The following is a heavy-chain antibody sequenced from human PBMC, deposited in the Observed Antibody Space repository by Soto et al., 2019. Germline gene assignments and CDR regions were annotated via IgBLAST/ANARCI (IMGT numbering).Heavy chain of an antibody. Sequence: QLQLQESGPGLVKPSETLSLTCTVSGGSISSSSYYWGWIRQPPGKGLEWIGSIYYSGSTYYNPSLKSRVTISVDTSKNQFSLKRSSVTAADTAVYYCARHPEDTKIAAAGLDYWGQGTLVTVSS. CDR3: ARHPEDTKIAAAGLDY. V-gene: IGHV4-39*01. CDR2: IYYSGST. J-gene: IGHJ4*02. CDR1: GGSISSSSYY. D-gene: IGHD6-13*01.